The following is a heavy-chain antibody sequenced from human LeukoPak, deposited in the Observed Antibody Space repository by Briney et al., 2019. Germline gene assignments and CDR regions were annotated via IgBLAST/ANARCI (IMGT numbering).Heavy chain of an antibody. CDR2: MNPDSGNT. Sequence: ASVKVSCKASGYTFTSYDINWVRQATGQGLEWMGWMNPDSGNTGYAQKFQGRVTMTRNTSISTAYMELSSLRSEDTAVYYCEKRGYSYGDFDYWGQGTLVTVSS. V-gene: IGHV1-8*01. CDR3: EKRGYSYGDFDY. CDR1: GYTFTSYD. J-gene: IGHJ4*02. D-gene: IGHD5-18*01.